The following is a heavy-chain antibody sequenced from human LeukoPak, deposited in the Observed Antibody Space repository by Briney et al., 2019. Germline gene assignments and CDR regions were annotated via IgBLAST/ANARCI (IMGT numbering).Heavy chain of an antibody. J-gene: IGHJ1*01. D-gene: IGHD5-18*01. Sequence: SVXVSCKTSGYTFTGXXXXXXRQAPGQXXEGMGXXXXXSGDTXXXXXFXXXXTMXXXTSIRTAYMELSXLTSDDTAIYYCARHLIQGGDGWGQGTLITVSS. CDR3: ARHLIQGGDG. V-gene: IGHV1-2*02. CDR1: GYTFTGXX. CDR2: XXXXSGDT.